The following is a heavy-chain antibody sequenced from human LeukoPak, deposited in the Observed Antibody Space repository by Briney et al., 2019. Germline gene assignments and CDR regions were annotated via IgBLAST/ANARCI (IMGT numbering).Heavy chain of an antibody. CDR1: GGSISSYY. Sequence: PSETLSLTCTVSGGSISSYYWSWIRQPPGKGLEWIGYFYYSGSTNYNPSLKSRVTISIDTSKNQFSLKLSSVTAADTAVYYCARTRGYSSGWYAYWGQGTLVTVSS. CDR3: ARTRGYSSGWYAY. D-gene: IGHD6-19*01. J-gene: IGHJ4*02. V-gene: IGHV4-59*08. CDR2: FYYSGST.